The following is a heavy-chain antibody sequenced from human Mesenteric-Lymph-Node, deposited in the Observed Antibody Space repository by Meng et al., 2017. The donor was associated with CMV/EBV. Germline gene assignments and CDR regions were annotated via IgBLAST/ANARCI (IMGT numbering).Heavy chain of an antibody. J-gene: IGHJ4*02. CDR2: INHSGST. D-gene: IGHD3-9*01. Sequence: QVQLHQGGAGLLKPSETLSVTCAVYGGSFSGYYWNWIHQSPEKGLEWIGEINHSGSTTYNPSFTSRIIISVDTSTNQISLNMSSVTAADTAVYYCARGSSYDILTGYFDYWGQGALVTVSS. CDR3: ARGSSYDILTGYFDY. CDR1: GGSFSGYY. V-gene: IGHV4-34*01.